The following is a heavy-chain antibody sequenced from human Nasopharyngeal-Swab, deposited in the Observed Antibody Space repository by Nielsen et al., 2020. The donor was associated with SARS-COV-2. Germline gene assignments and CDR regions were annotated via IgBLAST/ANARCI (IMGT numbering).Heavy chain of an antibody. CDR2: INHSGST. J-gene: IGHJ4*02. Sequence: SETLSLTCTVSGGSISNYYWSWIRQPPGKGLEWIGEINHSGSTNYNPSLKSRVTISVDTSKNQFSLKLSSVTAADTAVYYCASGTGQEGSYWGQGTLVTVSS. V-gene: IGHV4-34*01. CDR1: GGSISNYY. CDR3: ASGTGQEGSY.